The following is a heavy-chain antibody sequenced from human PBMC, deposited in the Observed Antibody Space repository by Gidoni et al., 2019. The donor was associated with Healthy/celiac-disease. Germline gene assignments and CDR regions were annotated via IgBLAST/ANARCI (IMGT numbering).Heavy chain of an antibody. CDR1: GFPFSSYG. J-gene: IGHJ6*02. D-gene: IGHD4-17*01. Sequence: QVQLVESGGGVVQPGRSLRLSCAASGFPFSSYGLHWVRQAPGQGLEWVAVISYDGSNKYYADSVKGRFTISRDNSKNTLYLQMNSLRAEDTAVYYCAKDRGTVTRRIPGYYYYGMDVWGQGTTVTVSS. CDR2: ISYDGSNK. CDR3: AKDRGTVTRRIPGYYYYGMDV. V-gene: IGHV3-30*18.